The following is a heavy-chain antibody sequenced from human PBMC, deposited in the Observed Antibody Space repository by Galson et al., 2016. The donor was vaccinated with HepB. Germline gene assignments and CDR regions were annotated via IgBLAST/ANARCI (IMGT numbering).Heavy chain of an antibody. D-gene: IGHD2-21*02. J-gene: IGHJ5*02. CDR2: IYIGGTT. V-gene: IGHV3-53*01. Sequence: SLRLSCADSGFSVSSHYMTWVRQAPGKGLEWISIIYIGGTTFYAGSVEGRFTISRDNSNNSVYLQLNSLRVEDTAVYYCAWDMGENCGVDCVSGWFDPWGQGTLVTVSS. CDR1: GFSVSSHY. CDR3: AWDMGENCGVDCVSGWFDP.